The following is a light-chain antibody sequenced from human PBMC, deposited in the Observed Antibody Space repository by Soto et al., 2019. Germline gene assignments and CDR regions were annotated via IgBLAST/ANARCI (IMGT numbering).Light chain of an antibody. CDR2: DVN. CDR3: TSSTTSTTMI. Sequence: QSALTQPASVSGSPGQSITISCTGTSSDIGAYNFVSWYQQHPGKAPKLMLYDVNIRPSGVSNRFSGSKSGNTASLTISGLQDEDEDDYYCTSSTTSTTMIFGGGTKVTVL. V-gene: IGLV2-14*03. J-gene: IGLJ2*01. CDR1: SSDIGAYNF.